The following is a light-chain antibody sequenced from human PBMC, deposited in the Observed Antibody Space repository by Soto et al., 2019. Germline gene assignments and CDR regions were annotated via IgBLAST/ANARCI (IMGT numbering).Light chain of an antibody. J-gene: IGKJ1*01. Sequence: DTVMTQSPLSLPVTPGEPASISCWSSQSLLHTDGYNYLDWYLQKPGQSPQLLIYLGSYRASGVPGRFSGRGSSTEFNPKISRVEAEDVGVYYCMQALQTPPTFGQGTKLEI. CDR2: LGS. V-gene: IGKV2-28*01. CDR1: QSLLHTDGYNY. CDR3: MQALQTPPT.